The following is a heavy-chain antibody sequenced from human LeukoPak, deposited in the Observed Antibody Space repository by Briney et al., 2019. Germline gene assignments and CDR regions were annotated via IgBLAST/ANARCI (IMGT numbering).Heavy chain of an antibody. Sequence: PGGSLRLSCAASGFTFSCYGMHWVRQAPGKGLEWVAVMWYDGSNKYYADSVKGRFTISRDNSKNTLYLQMHSLRAEDTAVYYCARDEVTTPRDWGQGTLVTVSS. CDR2: MWYDGSNK. CDR3: ARDEVTTPRD. D-gene: IGHD4-17*01. V-gene: IGHV3-33*01. CDR1: GFTFSCYG. J-gene: IGHJ4*02.